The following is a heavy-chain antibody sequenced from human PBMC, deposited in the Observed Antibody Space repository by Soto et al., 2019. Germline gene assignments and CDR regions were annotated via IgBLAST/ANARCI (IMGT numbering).Heavy chain of an antibody. CDR1: GGSISSSSYY. D-gene: IGHD3-9*01. CDR2: IYYSGST. J-gene: IGHJ4*02. Sequence: KSSETLSLTCTVSGGSISSSSYYWGWIRQPPGKGLEWIGSIYYSGSTYYNPSLKSRVTISVDTSKNQFSLKLSSVTAADTAVYYCARHVAYYDILTGYYRSYYFDYWGQGTLVTVSS. CDR3: ARHVAYYDILTGYYRSYYFDY. V-gene: IGHV4-39*01.